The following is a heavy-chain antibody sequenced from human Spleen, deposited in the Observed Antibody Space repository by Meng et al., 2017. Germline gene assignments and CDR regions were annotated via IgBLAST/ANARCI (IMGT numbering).Heavy chain of an antibody. D-gene: IGHD4-11*01. V-gene: IGHV4-34*01. CDR1: GGSFSDYY. CDR3: ARGPTTMAHDFDY. J-gene: IGHJ4*02. CDR2: INHSGST. Sequence: QVPRQPCGAGPVKPSETLSLTCVVSGGSFSDYYWSWIRQPPGKGLEWIGEINHSGSTNYNPSLESRATISVDTSQNNLSLKLSSVTAADSAVYYCARGPTTMAHDFDYWGQGTLVTVSS.